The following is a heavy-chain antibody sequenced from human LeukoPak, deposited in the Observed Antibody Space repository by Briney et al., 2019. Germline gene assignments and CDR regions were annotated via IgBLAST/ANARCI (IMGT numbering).Heavy chain of an antibody. Sequence: PGGSLRLSCAASGFSSSGSSIHWVRQASGKGLEWVGRIRSKVNSYATAYGESVKGRFTILRDDSKNTTFLQMNSLNIEDTAVYYCASDRGYSVTWLLYWGQGIQVTVSS. D-gene: IGHD6-25*01. CDR1: GFSSSGSS. CDR2: IRSKVNSYAT. CDR3: ASDRGYSVTWLLY. J-gene: IGHJ4*02. V-gene: IGHV3-73*01.